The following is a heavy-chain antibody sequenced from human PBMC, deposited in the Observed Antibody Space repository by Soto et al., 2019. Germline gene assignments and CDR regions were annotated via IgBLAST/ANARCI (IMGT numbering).Heavy chain of an antibody. V-gene: IGHV1-3*01. Sequence: ASVKVSCKASGYTFTSYAMHWVRQAPGQRLEWMGWINAGNGNTKYSQKFQGRVTITRDTSASTAYMELSSLRSEDTAVYYCVRVPPSSGDDAFDIWGQGTMVTVSS. J-gene: IGHJ3*02. CDR1: GYTFTSYA. D-gene: IGHD7-27*01. CDR2: INAGNGNT. CDR3: VRVPPSSGDDAFDI.